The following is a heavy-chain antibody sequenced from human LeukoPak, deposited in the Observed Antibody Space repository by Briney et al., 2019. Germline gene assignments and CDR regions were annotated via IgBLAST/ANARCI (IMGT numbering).Heavy chain of an antibody. V-gene: IGHV3-7*01. CDR3: ARDGSNWGYYYYYGMDV. CDR1: GFTFSSYW. Sequence: GGSLRLSCAASGFTFSSYWMSWVRQAPGKGLEWVANIKQDGSEKYYVDSVKGRFTISRDNAKNSLYLQMNSLRAEDTAVYYCARDGSNWGYYYYYGMDVWGQGTTVTVSS. CDR2: IKQDGSEK. D-gene: IGHD7-27*01. J-gene: IGHJ6*02.